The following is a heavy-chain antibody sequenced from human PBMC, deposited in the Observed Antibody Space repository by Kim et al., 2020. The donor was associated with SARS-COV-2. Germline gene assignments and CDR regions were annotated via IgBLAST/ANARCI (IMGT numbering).Heavy chain of an antibody. V-gene: IGHV3-30*18. Sequence: GGSLRLSCAASGFTFSSYGMHWVRQAPGKGLEWVAVISYDGSNKYYADSVKGRFTISRDNSKNTLYLQMNSLRAEDTAVYYCAKDGWGGSYPYYFDYWGQGTLVTVSS. D-gene: IGHD1-26*01. CDR1: GFTFSSYG. CDR2: ISYDGSNK. J-gene: IGHJ4*02. CDR3: AKDGWGGSYPYYFDY.